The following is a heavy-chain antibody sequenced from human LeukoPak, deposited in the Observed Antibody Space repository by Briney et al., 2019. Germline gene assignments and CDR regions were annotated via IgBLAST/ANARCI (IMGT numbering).Heavy chain of an antibody. D-gene: IGHD3-10*01. CDR3: ARNRDIYGSGSYYQNWFDP. Sequence: ASVTVSCKASGYTFTSYGISWVRQAPGQGLEWMGWIGAYNGNTNYAQKLQGRVTMTTDTSTSTAYMELRSLRSDDTAVYYCARNRDIYGSGSYYQNWFDPWGQGTLVTVSS. V-gene: IGHV1-18*04. J-gene: IGHJ5*02. CDR2: IGAYNGNT. CDR1: GYTFTSYG.